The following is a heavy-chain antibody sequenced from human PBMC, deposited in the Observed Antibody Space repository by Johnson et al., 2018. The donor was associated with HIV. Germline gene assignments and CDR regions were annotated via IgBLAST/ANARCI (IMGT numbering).Heavy chain of an antibody. CDR2: ISFDGSNT. V-gene: IGHV3-30-3*01. Sequence: QVQLVESGGGVVRPGRSLRLSCVVSGFTFSNYPMHWVRQAPGKGLEWVAVISFDGSNTYYADSVQGRFTISRDNSKNTLYLQMNSLRAEDTAVYYCARDDLRDTGAFDIWGQGTMVTVSS. CDR3: ARDDLRDTGAFDI. D-gene: IGHD2-8*02. CDR1: GFTFSNYP. J-gene: IGHJ3*02.